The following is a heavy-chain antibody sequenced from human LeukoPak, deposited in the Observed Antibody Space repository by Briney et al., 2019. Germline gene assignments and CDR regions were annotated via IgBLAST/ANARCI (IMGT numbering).Heavy chain of an antibody. V-gene: IGHV1-46*01. CDR1: GYTFTSYY. CDR2: INPSDGST. CDR3: VREDLKAMDV. J-gene: IGHJ6*02. Sequence: ASVKVSCKASGYTFTSYYIHWVRQAPGQGLERMGIINPSDGSTSYAQKFQGRVTMTRDTSTSTVYMELSSLRSEDTAVYYCVREDLKAMDVWGQGTTVTVSS.